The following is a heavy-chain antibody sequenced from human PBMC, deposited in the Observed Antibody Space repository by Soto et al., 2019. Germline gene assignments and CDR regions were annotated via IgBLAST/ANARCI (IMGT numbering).Heavy chain of an antibody. Sequence: QVQLVQSGAEVKKPGASVKVSCKASGYTFTSSGISWVRQAPGQGPEWMGWISTYNGDTNYAQKFQGRLTMTTDTSTSTVYMDLRSLRSDDRAVYYCARTVAGYFDSWGQGTLVTVSS. CDR1: GYTFTSSG. V-gene: IGHV1-18*01. J-gene: IGHJ4*02. CDR3: ARTVAGYFDS. CDR2: ISTYNGDT. D-gene: IGHD6-19*01.